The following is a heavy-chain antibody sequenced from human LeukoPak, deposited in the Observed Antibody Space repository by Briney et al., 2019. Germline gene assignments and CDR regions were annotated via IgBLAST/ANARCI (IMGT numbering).Heavy chain of an antibody. CDR3: ARLVMITFGGVIAFDY. D-gene: IGHD3-16*02. CDR2: IYYSGNT. CDR1: GGSISSSSYY. Sequence: SETLSLTCTVSGGSISSSSYYWGWIRQPPGKGLEWIGSIYYSGNTYYNPSLKSRVTISVDTSKNQFSLKLSSVTAADTAVYYCARLVMITFGGVIAFDYWGQGTLVTVSS. J-gene: IGHJ4*02. V-gene: IGHV4-39*01.